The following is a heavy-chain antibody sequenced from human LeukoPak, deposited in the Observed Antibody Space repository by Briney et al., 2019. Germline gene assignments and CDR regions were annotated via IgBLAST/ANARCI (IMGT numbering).Heavy chain of an antibody. CDR2: ISYDGSNK. D-gene: IGHD6-19*01. V-gene: IGHV3-30*18. CDR3: AKDSWPSIAVAGTESSNWFDP. CDR1: GFXFSSYG. J-gene: IGHJ5*02. Sequence: GGSLRLSCAASGFXFSSYGMHWVRQAPGKGLEWVAVISYDGSNKYYADSVKGRFTISRDNSKNTLYLQMNSLRAEDTAVYYCAKDSWPSIAVAGTESSNWFDPWGQGTLVTVSS.